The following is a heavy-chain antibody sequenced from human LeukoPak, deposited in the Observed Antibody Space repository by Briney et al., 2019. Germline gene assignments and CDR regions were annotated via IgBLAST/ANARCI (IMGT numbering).Heavy chain of an antibody. V-gene: IGHV1-2*02. CDR3: ARALRGLSGYFDY. J-gene: IGHJ4*02. CDR1: GYTFTGYY. D-gene: IGHD3-16*02. CDR2: INPNSGGT. Sequence: ASVKVSCKASGYTFTGYYMHWVRQAPGQGLEWMGWINPNSGGTNYAQKFQGRVTMTRDTSISTAYMELSRPRSDDTAVYYCARALRGLSGYFDYWGQGTLVTVSS.